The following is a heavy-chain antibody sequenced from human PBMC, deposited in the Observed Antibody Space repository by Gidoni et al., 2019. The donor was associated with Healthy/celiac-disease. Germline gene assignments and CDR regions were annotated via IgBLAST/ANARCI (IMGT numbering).Heavy chain of an antibody. CDR3: AKGVDPRSVAIAAMDV. CDR2: ISCSGGST. V-gene: IGHV3-23*01. Sequence: EVQLLESGGGLVQPGGSLRLSCEDAGFHLSSIAMSWVRQAPGKGLAWVSAISCSGGSTYYAYSVKGRFTISRDNSKNTLYLQMNSLRAEDTAVYYCAKGVDPRSVAIAAMDVWGQGTTVTVSS. D-gene: IGHD6-13*01. CDR1: GFHLSSIA. J-gene: IGHJ6*02.